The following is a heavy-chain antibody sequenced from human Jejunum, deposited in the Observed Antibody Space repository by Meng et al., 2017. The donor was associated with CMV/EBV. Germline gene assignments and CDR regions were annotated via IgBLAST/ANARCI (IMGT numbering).Heavy chain of an antibody. V-gene: IGHV3-30-3*01. J-gene: IGHJ4*02. CDR3: ARGRGPLEYYYDY. Sequence: VQWVGPGGGAVQPWGSLGLSVAPSGVTFGIDVRHWVRQALGKWLGRGPVRSYVGSKDYYADSVKGRFTSSRDNSKNTQYLQMNSLSAEDTAVYYCARGRGPLEYYYDYWGQGTLVTVSS. D-gene: IGHD3-3*01. CDR2: RSYVGSKD. CDR1: GVTFGIDV.